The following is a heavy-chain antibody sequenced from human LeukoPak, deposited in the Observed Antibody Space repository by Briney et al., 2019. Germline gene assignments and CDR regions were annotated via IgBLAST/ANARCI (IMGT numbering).Heavy chain of an antibody. J-gene: IGHJ6*03. CDR2: ISAYNGNT. D-gene: IGHD3-3*01. CDR3: ARDYPGITIFGVVNSYYYYYYYMDV. Sequence: ASVKVSCKASGYTFTSYGISWVRRAPGQGLEWMGWISAYNGNTNYAQKLQGRVTMTTDTSTSTAYMELRSLRSDDTAVYYCARDYPGITIFGVVNSYYYYYYYMDVWGKGTTVPVSS. CDR1: GYTFTSYG. V-gene: IGHV1-18*01.